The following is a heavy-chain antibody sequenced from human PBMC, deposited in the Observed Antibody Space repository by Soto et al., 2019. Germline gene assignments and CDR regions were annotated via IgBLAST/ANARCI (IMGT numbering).Heavy chain of an antibody. J-gene: IGHJ5*02. V-gene: IGHV1-69*01. CDR3: ATYRPGSSGANWVDP. CDR1: GGTFSKYG. D-gene: IGHD6-19*01. Sequence: QLVQSGAEVKKPGSSVKVSCQAFGGTFSKYGVSWVRQAPGQGLQWMGGITPMLGTSTITQRFHDRVTLTADEFTTVAYMESNSLTSEYTAIYYWATYRPGSSGANWVDPWGQGTLVTVSP. CDR2: ITPMLGTS.